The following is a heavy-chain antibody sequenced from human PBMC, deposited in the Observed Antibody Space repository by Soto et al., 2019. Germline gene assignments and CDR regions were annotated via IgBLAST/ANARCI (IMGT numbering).Heavy chain of an antibody. Sequence: VASVKVSCKASGGTFSSYAISWVRQAPGQGLEWMGGIIPIFGTANYAQKFQGRVTITADKSTSTAYMELSSLRSEDTAVYYCARVLYGSGSYYPNPRYYYYGMDVWGQGTTVTVSS. CDR3: ARVLYGSGSYYPNPRYYYYGMDV. V-gene: IGHV1-69*06. J-gene: IGHJ6*02. CDR1: GGTFSSYA. D-gene: IGHD3-10*01. CDR2: IIPIFGTA.